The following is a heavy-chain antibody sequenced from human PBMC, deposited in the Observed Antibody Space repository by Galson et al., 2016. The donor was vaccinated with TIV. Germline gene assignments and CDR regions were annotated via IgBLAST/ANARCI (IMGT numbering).Heavy chain of an antibody. Sequence: SVKVSCKAFGYAFTSFFVHWVRQAPGQGLEWLGRVNPNSGGTVYAQKFEGRLTLTWDTSTSTIYMELNSLISGDTAVYYCARGGRGSGWYADYWGQGSPVTVSS. V-gene: IGHV1-2*06. CDR1: GYAFTSFF. CDR3: ARGGRGSGWYADY. D-gene: IGHD6-13*01. J-gene: IGHJ4*02. CDR2: VNPNSGGT.